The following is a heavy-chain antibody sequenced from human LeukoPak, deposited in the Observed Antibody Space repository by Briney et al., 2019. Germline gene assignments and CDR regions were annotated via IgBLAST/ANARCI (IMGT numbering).Heavy chain of an antibody. V-gene: IGHV3-21*01. CDR3: ARGPSGYHNT. CDR2: ITSSSIYK. J-gene: IGHJ4*02. D-gene: IGHD5-12*01. Sequence: GGSLRLSCATSGFTFSRYNMNWVRQAPGKGLEWVSSITSSSIYKYYADSMKGRFTISRDNAKNSLYLQMDSLRAEDTAVYYCARGPSGYHNTGGQGTLVTVSS. CDR1: GFTFSRYN.